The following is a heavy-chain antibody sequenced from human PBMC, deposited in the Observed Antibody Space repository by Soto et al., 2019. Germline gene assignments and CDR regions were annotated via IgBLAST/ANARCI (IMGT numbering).Heavy chain of an antibody. V-gene: IGHV2-5*02. D-gene: IGHD3-16*02. Sequence: QITLKESGPTLVKPTQTLTLTCTFSGFSLSTSGVGVGWIRQPPGKALEWLALIYWDDDKRYSPSLKSRLTITKDTSKNQVVLTMTNMDPVDTATYYCAHRGLIWGSYRWGYFDYWGQGTLVTVSS. CDR2: IYWDDDK. CDR1: GFSLSTSGVG. CDR3: AHRGLIWGSYRWGYFDY. J-gene: IGHJ4*02.